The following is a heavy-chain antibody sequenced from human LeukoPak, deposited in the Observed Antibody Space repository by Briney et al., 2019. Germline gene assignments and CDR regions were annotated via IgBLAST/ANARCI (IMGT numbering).Heavy chain of an antibody. CDR2: IPSDGSSK. J-gene: IGHJ4*02. CDR3: AKDYSSSWASFDY. D-gene: IGHD6-13*01. CDR1: GFTFSSYG. Sequence: GGSLTLSCAAYGFTFSSYGMYWVRQAPGKGLEWVAFIPSDGSSKYYADSVKGRFTISRDNSKNTLYLQMNSLRADDTAVYYCAKDYSSSWASFDYWGQGTLVTVSS. V-gene: IGHV3-30*02.